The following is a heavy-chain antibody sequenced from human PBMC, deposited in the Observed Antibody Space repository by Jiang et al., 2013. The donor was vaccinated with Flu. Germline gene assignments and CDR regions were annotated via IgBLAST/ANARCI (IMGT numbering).Heavy chain of an antibody. V-gene: IGHV1-8*01. Sequence: VRQATGQGLEWMGWMNPNSGNTGYAQKFQGRVTMTRNTSISTAYMELSSLRSEDTAVYYCARGGIPAAGGWGQGTLVTVSS. D-gene: IGHD6-13*01. J-gene: IGHJ4*02. CDR3: ARGGIPAAGG. CDR2: MNPNSGNT.